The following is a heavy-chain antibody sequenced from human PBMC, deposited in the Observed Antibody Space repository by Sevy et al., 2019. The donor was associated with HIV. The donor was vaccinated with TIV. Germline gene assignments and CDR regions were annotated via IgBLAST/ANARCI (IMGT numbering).Heavy chain of an antibody. Sequence: SETLSLTCTVSGGSISSYYWSWIRQPPGKGLEWVGYIYSSGSTNYNPSLKSRVTISVDTSKNQFSLKLSSVTAADTAMYYCARVGLARYFFDSWGQGNLVTVSS. V-gene: IGHV4-59*13. J-gene: IGHJ4*02. CDR1: GGSISSYY. CDR3: ARVGLARYFFDS. CDR2: IYSSGST.